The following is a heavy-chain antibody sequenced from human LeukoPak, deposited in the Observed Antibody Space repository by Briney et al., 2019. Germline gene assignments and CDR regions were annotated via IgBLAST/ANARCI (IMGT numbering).Heavy chain of an antibody. CDR2: ISSSTYT. V-gene: IGHV3-11*05. D-gene: IGHD3-10*01. J-gene: IGHJ4*02. Sequence: GGSLRLSCAASGFTFSDYYMSWIRQAPGQGLEWVSYISSSTYTNYADSVKGRFTISRDNAKNSLYLHMNSLRAEDTAVYYCARDGRKGYGSGSLDYWGQGTLVTVSS. CDR1: GFTFSDYY. CDR3: ARDGRKGYGSGSLDY.